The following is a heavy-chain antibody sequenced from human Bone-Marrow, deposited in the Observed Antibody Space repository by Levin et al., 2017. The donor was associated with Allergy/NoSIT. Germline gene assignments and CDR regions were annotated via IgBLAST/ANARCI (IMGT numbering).Heavy chain of an antibody. Sequence: ASVKVSCEASGYIFTDYYIHWVRQAPGQGLEWMGWVNPKTGGTHYIQKFEGRVTMARDASLSTAYMELSRLTSDDTAVYFCAILTHYYDSSGPHSFDVWGQGTMVTVTS. CDR2: VNPKTGGT. CDR1: GYIFTDYY. CDR3: AILTHYYDSSGPHSFDV. J-gene: IGHJ3*01. D-gene: IGHD3-22*01. V-gene: IGHV1-2*02.